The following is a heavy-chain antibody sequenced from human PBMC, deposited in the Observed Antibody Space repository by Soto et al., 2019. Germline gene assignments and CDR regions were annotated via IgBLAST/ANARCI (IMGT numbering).Heavy chain of an antibody. J-gene: IGHJ5*02. D-gene: IGHD6-6*01. CDR3: ARHGSPISAPPPNVNYFDP. V-gene: IGHV4-39*01. Sequence: QLQLQESGPGLVKPSETLSLTCTVSGGSISGNPYYWGWIRQPPGEALEWIGSIYSSGITFYNSSPKGRGTISIDTSQNQFSLKLTSVTAKDTAVYYCARHGSPISAPPPNVNYFDPWGRGSLVTVSS. CDR1: GGSISGNPYY. CDR2: IYSSGIT.